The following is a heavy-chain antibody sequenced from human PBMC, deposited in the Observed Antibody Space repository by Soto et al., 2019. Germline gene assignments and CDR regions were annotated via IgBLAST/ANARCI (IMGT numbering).Heavy chain of an antibody. CDR3: ARVMATPFAFDI. J-gene: IGHJ3*02. CDR1: GGSISSGDYY. Sequence: QVQLQESGPGLVKPSQTLSLTCTVSGGSISSGDYYWSWIRQPPGKGLEWIGYIYYSGTTYYNPSLKSRVTISVDTSKNQFSLKRSSVTAADTAVYYWARVMATPFAFDIWGQGTMVTVSS. V-gene: IGHV4-30-4*01. CDR2: IYYSGTT. D-gene: IGHD5-12*01.